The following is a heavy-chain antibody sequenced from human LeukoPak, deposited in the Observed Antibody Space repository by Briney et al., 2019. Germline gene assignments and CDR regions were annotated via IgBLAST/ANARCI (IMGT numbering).Heavy chain of an antibody. J-gene: IGHJ5*02. CDR1: GGSISSYY. CDR3: ARHVSGSYYP. Sequence: SETLSLTCTVSGGSISSYYWSWIRQPPGKGLEWIGYIYYSGSTNYNPSLKRRVTISVATSKNQFSLKLSSVTAADTAVYYCARHVSGSYYPWGQGTLVTVSS. CDR2: IYYSGST. V-gene: IGHV4-59*08. D-gene: IGHD1-26*01.